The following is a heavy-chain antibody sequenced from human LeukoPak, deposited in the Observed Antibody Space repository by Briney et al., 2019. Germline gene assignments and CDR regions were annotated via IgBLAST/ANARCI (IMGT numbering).Heavy chain of an antibody. Sequence: PSETLSLTCTVSDGSISSYYWSWVRQPPGRGLEWIGYIYRSEDTNYNPSLKSRVTMSVDKSKDQFSLKLSSVTAADAAIYYCARDPHCSSTNCPFDYWGQGTLVIVSS. CDR1: DGSISSYY. D-gene: IGHD2-2*01. V-gene: IGHV4-59*12. J-gene: IGHJ4*02. CDR3: ARDPHCSSTNCPFDY. CDR2: IYRSEDT.